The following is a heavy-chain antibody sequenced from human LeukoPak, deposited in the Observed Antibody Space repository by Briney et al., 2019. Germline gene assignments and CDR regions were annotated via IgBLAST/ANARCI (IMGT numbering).Heavy chain of an antibody. CDR2: IKQDGTEK. J-gene: IGHJ6*02. CDR1: GFTFSSYW. V-gene: IGHV3-7*01. CDR3: AREGMYYYYGMDV. Sequence: PGGSLRLSCAASGFTFSSYWMSWVRQAPGKGLEWVANIKQDGTEKHYVDSVRGRFTVSRDNSKKSLYLQMNSLRAEDTAAYYCAREGMYYYYGMDVWGQGTTVTVS.